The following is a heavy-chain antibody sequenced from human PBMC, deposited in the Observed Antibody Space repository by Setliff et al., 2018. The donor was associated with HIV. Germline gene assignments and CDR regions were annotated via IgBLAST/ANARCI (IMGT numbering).Heavy chain of an antibody. Sequence: ASVKVSCKASGYTFSEYAIHWVRQAPGQRLEWMGRIDTDNGYRRYSPKLQGRVTITKDTSANTAYMELRGLRSEDTAVYYCARGCAAAGCYPAIYHFDSWGQGTLVTVSS. CDR3: ARGCAAAGCYPAIYHFDS. J-gene: IGHJ4*02. V-gene: IGHV1-3*04. CDR1: GYTFSEYA. CDR2: IDTDNGYR. D-gene: IGHD2-2*01.